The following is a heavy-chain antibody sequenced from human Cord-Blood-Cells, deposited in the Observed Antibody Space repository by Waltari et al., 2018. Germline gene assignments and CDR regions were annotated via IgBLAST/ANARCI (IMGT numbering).Heavy chain of an antibody. CDR2: IYYSGST. D-gene: IGHD5-18*01. CDR3: ARHYSYEYYFDY. V-gene: IGHV4-39*01. CDR1: GGSISSSSYY. J-gene: IGHJ4*02. Sequence: QLQLQESGPGLVKPSETLSLTCTVSGGSISSSSYYWGWIRQPPGKGLEWIGSIYYSGSTYYNPSLKSRVTISVDTSKNQFSLKLSSVTAADTAVYYCARHYSYEYYFDYWGQGTLVTVSS.